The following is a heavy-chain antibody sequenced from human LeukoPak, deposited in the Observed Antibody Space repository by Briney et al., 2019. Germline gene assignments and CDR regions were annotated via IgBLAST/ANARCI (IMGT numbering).Heavy chain of an antibody. V-gene: IGHV1-69*16. Sequence: SVKVSCKASGGTFSSYTISWVRQAPGQGLEWMGRIIPILGIANYAQKFQGRVTITTDESTSTAYMELSSLRSEDTAVYYCARGGGYSYGPYPYYYYYYMDVWGKGTTVTVSS. CDR2: IIPILGIA. CDR3: ARGGGYSYGPYPYYYYYYMDV. D-gene: IGHD5-18*01. CDR1: GGTFSSYT. J-gene: IGHJ6*03.